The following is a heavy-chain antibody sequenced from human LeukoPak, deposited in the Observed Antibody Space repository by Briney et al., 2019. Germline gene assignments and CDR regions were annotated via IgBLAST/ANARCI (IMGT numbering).Heavy chain of an antibody. CDR1: GFTFSNYA. V-gene: IGHV3-64D*06. Sequence: GGSLRLSCSASGFTFSNYAMHWVRPSPGKGRPYVSAISTTGGSTYYADSVQGRFTISRDNSKNTLYLQMSSLTAEDTAVYYCVKGWIQAVGNFCWGQGTLVTVSS. J-gene: IGHJ4*02. D-gene: IGHD5-18*01. CDR3: VKGWIQAVGNFC. CDR2: ISTTGGST.